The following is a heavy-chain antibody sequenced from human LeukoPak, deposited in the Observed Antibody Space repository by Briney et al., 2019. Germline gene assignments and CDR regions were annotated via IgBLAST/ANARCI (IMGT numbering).Heavy chain of an antibody. Sequence: RAGGSLRLSCAASGFTFSSYAMSWVRQAPGKGLEWVSAISGSGGSTYYADSVKGRFTISRDNSKSTLYLQMNSLRAEDTAVYYCARDRGIVVVPAWFDPWGQGTLVTVSS. D-gene: IGHD2-2*01. J-gene: IGHJ5*02. CDR2: ISGSGGST. CDR1: GFTFSSYA. CDR3: ARDRGIVVVPAWFDP. V-gene: IGHV3-23*01.